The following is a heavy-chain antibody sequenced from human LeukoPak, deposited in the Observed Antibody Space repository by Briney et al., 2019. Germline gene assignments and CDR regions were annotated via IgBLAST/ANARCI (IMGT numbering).Heavy chain of an antibody. CDR1: GYTFTSYG. CDR3: ARDLVPAAMYYFDY. V-gene: IGHV1-18*01. CDR2: ISAYNGNT. J-gene: IGHJ4*02. D-gene: IGHD2-2*01. Sequence: ASVKVSCKASGYTFTSYGISWVRQAPGQGLEWMGWISAYNGNTNYAQKLQGRVTMTTDTSTSTAYMELRSLRSDDTAVYYYARDLVPAAMYYFDYWGQGTLVTVSS.